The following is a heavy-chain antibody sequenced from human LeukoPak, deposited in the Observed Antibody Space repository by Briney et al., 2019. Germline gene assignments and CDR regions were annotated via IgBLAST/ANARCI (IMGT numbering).Heavy chain of an antibody. CDR3: ARAPGYCSGGSCYYYYYCMDV. V-gene: IGHV4-59*01. J-gene: IGHJ6*02. D-gene: IGHD2-15*01. CDR2: IYYSGST. Sequence: PSETLSLTCTVSGGSISSYYWSWIRQPPGKGLEWIGYIYYSGSTNYNPSLKSRVTISVDTSKNQFSLKLSSVTAADTAVYYCARAPGYCSGGSCYYYYYCMDVWGQGTTVTVSS. CDR1: GGSISSYY.